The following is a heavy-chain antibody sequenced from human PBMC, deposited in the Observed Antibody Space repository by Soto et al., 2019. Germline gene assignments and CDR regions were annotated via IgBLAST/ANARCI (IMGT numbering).Heavy chain of an antibody. CDR2: IYYSGST. CDR3: AGTWYSSGWPPFDY. Sequence: SETLSLTCTVSGGSISSSSYYWGWIRQPPGKGLEWIGSIYYSGSTYYNPSLKSRVTISVDTSKNQFSLKLSSVTAADTAVYYCAGTWYSSGWPPFDYWGQGTLVTVSS. V-gene: IGHV4-39*01. CDR1: GGSISSSSYY. J-gene: IGHJ4*02. D-gene: IGHD6-19*01.